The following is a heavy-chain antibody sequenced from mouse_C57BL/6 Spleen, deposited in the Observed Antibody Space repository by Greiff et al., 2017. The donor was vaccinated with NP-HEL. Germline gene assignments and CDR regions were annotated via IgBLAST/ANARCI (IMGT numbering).Heavy chain of an antibody. CDR2: ISDGGSYT. J-gene: IGHJ2*01. CDR1: GFTISSYA. V-gene: IGHV5-4*01. D-gene: IGHD1-1*01. CDR3: ARGRGTVVDYFDY. Sequence: EVQLVESGGGLVKPGGSLKLSCAASGFTISSYAMSWVRQTPEKRLEWVATISDGGSYTYYPDNVKGRFTISRDNAKNNLYLQMSHLKSEDTAMYYCARGRGTVVDYFDYWGQGTTLTVSS.